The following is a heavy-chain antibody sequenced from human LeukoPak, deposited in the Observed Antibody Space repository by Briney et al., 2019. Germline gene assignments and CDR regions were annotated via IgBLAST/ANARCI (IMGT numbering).Heavy chain of an antibody. Sequence: GGSLRLSCTASGFTFRNYVMSWVRQAPGKGLEWLSSIRSSGDDTSSADSVKGRFTIFRDNSKSTLYLQMNSLRAEDTAMYYCAKVRPPPGSGWYGGDDYWGQGTLVTVSP. CDR2: IRSSGDDT. CDR1: GFTFRNYV. CDR3: AKVRPPPGSGWYGGDDY. D-gene: IGHD6-19*01. V-gene: IGHV3-23*01. J-gene: IGHJ4*02.